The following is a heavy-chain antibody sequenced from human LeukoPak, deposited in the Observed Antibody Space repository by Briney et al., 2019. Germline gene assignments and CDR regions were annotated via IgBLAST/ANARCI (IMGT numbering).Heavy chain of an antibody. CDR2: VSDDGGNK. D-gene: IGHD6-13*01. J-gene: IGHJ4*02. CDR1: GFVFSSRA. Sequence: PGGSLRLSCAASGFVFSSRAIHWVRQAPGKGLEWVAVVSDDGGNKYYADAVKGRFTISRDNSRNTVFLQIHSLGAEDAAVYYCARGGHSSSWYMDDYWGQGTLVTVSS. V-gene: IGHV3-30-3*01. CDR3: ARGGHSSSWYMDDY.